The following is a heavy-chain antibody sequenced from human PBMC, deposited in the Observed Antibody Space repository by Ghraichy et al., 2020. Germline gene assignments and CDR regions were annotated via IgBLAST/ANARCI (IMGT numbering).Heavy chain of an antibody. D-gene: IGHD1-26*01. CDR2: IYSGGST. CDR1: GFTVSSNY. V-gene: IGHV3-53*01. J-gene: IGHJ4*02. CDR3: ARGIGTSGSYGGY. Sequence: GSLNISCAASGFTVSSNYMSWVRQAPGKGLEWVSVIYSGGSTYYADSVKGRFTISRDNSKNTLYLQMNSLRAEDTAVYYCARGIGTSGSYGGYWGQGTLVTVSS.